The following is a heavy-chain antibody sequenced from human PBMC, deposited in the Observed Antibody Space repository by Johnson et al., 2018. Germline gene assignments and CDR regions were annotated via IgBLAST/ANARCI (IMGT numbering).Heavy chain of an antibody. V-gene: IGHV1-8*02. CDR1: GYTFTSYG. CDR2: MNPNSGNT. J-gene: IGHJ3*02. D-gene: IGHD3-10*01. Sequence: QVQLQESGAEVKKPGASVKVSCKASGYTFTSYGINWVRQATGQGLEWMGWMNPNSGNTGYAEKFQGRVTMTRNTSIRTAYMELSSLRSEDTAVYYCAKDFGFGESPAFDIWGQGTMVTVSS. CDR3: AKDFGFGESPAFDI.